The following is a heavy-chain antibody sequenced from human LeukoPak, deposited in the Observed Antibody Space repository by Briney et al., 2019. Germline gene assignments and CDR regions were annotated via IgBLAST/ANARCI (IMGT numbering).Heavy chain of an antibody. CDR3: ARWGYFDSSGRQF. Sequence: SETLSLTCTVTGDSISSYYWSWIRQPAGKGLEWIGRIYTSGSTNYNPSLKSRVTISVDTSKNQFSLNLNSETAADTAVYYCARWGYFDSSGRQFWGQGTLGTVSS. D-gene: IGHD3-22*01. J-gene: IGHJ4*02. CDR1: GDSISSYY. V-gene: IGHV4-4*07. CDR2: IYTSGST.